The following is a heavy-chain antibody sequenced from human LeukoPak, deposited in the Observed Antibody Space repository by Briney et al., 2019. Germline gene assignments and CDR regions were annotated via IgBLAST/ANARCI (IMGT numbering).Heavy chain of an antibody. J-gene: IGHJ4*02. D-gene: IGHD3-9*01. V-gene: IGHV5-51*01. CDR1: GYSFTSYW. Sequence: KPGESLQISCQGSGYSFTSYWIGWVRQMPGKGLEWMGIIYPGDSDTRYSPSFQGQVTISADKSISTAYLQWSSLKASDTAMYYCARLTNDILTGYFYWGQGTLVTVSS. CDR2: IYPGDSDT. CDR3: ARLTNDILTGYFY.